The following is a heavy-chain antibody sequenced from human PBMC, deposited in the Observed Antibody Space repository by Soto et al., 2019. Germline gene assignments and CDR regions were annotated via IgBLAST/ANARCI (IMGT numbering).Heavy chain of an antibody. CDR3: ARSYMVRGVANWFDP. CDR2: IYHSGST. D-gene: IGHD3-10*01. J-gene: IGHJ5*02. Sequence: QVQLQESGPGLVKPSGTLSLTCAVSGGSISSSNWWSWVRQPPGKGLEWIGEIYHSGSTNYNPSLKSRDNISVDKSKNQFALKLSSVTAADTAVYYCARSYMVRGVANWFDPWGQGTLVTVSS. CDR1: GGSISSSNW. V-gene: IGHV4-4*02.